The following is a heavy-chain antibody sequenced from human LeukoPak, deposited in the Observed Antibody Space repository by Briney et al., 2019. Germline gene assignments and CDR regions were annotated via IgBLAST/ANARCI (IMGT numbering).Heavy chain of an antibody. D-gene: IGHD3-22*01. CDR3: ARDSPYSSVLTRGGFDY. J-gene: IGHJ4*02. V-gene: IGHV4-34*01. CDR2: INHSGST. CDR1: GGSFSGYY. Sequence: SETLSLTCAVYGGSFSGYYWSWIRQPPGKGLEWIGEINHSGSTNYNPSLKSRVTISVDTSKNQFSLNLTSVTAADTAVYYCARDSPYSSVLTRGGFDYWGQGTLVTVSS.